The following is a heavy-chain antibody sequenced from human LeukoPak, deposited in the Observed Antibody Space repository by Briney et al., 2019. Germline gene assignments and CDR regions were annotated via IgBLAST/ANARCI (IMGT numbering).Heavy chain of an antibody. CDR1: GFTFSSYG. Sequence: GGSLRLSCAASGFTFSSYGMHWVRQAPGKGLEWVAVISYDGSNKYYADSVKGRFTISRDNSKNTLYLQMNSLRAEDTAVYYCAKVVSGYCSSTSCLDAFDIWGQGTMVTVSS. CDR2: ISYDGSNK. D-gene: IGHD2-2*01. J-gene: IGHJ3*02. V-gene: IGHV3-30*18. CDR3: AKVVSGYCSSTSCLDAFDI.